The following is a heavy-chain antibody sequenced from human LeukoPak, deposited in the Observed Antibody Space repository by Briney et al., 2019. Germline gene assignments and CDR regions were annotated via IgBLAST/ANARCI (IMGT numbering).Heavy chain of an antibody. CDR3: AREAVAVGGSWFDP. J-gene: IGHJ5*02. D-gene: IGHD6-19*01. Sequence: SETLSLTCGVFGGSFSGYYWSWIRQPPGQGLEWIGEINLSGNTNYNPSLKSRVSISVDTSKNQFSLHLTSVTAPDTAVYYCAREAVAVGGSWFDPWGQGTLVTVSS. CDR2: INLSGNT. V-gene: IGHV4-34*01. CDR1: GGSFSGYY.